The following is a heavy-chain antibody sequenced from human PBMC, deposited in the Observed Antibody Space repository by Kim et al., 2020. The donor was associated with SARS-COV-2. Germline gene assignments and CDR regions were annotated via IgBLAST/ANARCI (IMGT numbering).Heavy chain of an antibody. CDR2: ISGDGGST. D-gene: IGHD3-22*01. J-gene: IGHJ3*02. Sequence: GGSLRLSCAASGFTFDDYAMHWVRQAPGKGLEWVSLISGDGGSTYYADSVKGRFTISRDNSKNSLYLQMNSLRTEDTALYYCAKDGHYYDNQNAFDIWGQGTMVTVSS. CDR3: AKDGHYYDNQNAFDI. V-gene: IGHV3-43*02. CDR1: GFTFDDYA.